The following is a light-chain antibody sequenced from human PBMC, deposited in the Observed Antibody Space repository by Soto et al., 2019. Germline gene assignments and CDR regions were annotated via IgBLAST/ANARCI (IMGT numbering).Light chain of an antibody. Sequence: SALTQPASVSGSPGQSLTISCTGASSDVGAYDFVSWYQQHPGKAPKLMIFDVSNRPSGVSNRFSGSKSGNTASLTISGLQAEDEADYYCSSYTSTSTGVFGTGTKVTVL. V-gene: IGLV2-14*01. J-gene: IGLJ1*01. CDR2: DVS. CDR3: SSYTSTSTGV. CDR1: SSDVGAYDF.